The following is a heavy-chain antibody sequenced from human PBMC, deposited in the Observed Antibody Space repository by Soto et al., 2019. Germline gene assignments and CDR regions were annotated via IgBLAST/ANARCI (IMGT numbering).Heavy chain of an antibody. CDR3: ARTTTVTTTTRYYGMDV. CDR2: IIPIFGTA. V-gene: IGHV1-69*01. D-gene: IGHD4-4*01. CDR1: GGTFSSYA. J-gene: IGHJ6*02. Sequence: QVQLVQSGAEVKKPGSSVNVSCKASGGTFSSYAISWVRQAPGQGLEWMGGIIPIFGTANYAQKFQGRVTITADESTSTAYMELSSLRSEDTAVYYCARTTTVTTTTRYYGMDVWGQGTTVTVSS.